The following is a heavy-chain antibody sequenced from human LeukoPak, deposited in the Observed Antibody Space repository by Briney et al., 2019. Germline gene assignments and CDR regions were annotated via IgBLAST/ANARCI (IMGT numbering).Heavy chain of an antibody. Sequence: GGPLRLSCAASGFTFSSYAMSWVRQAPGKGLEWVSAISGSGGSTYYADSVKGRFTISRDNSKNTLYLQMNSPRAEDTAVYYCANSVLRFLEWGFDYWGQGTLVTVSS. CDR1: GFTFSSYA. V-gene: IGHV3-23*01. J-gene: IGHJ4*02. D-gene: IGHD3-3*01. CDR3: ANSVLRFLEWGFDY. CDR2: ISGSGGST.